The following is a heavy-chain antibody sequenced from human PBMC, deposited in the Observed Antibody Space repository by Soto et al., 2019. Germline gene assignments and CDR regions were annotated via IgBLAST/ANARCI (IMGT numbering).Heavy chain of an antibody. CDR3: VRDTMRASAAASLDY. D-gene: IGHD6-13*01. CDR1: GFTFSTCE. J-gene: IGHJ4*02. CDR2: ISVSGNII. V-gene: IGHV3-48*03. Sequence: PGGSLRLSCAASGFTFSTCEFNWVRQAPGRGLEWISYISVSGNIIKYADSVKGRFTISRDNAENSLHLHMSSLRVDDTAVYFCVRDTMRASAAASLDYWGQGTQVTVSS.